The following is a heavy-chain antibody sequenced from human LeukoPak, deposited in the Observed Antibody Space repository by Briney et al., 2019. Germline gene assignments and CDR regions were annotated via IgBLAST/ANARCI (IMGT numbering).Heavy chain of an antibody. D-gene: IGHD1-26*01. CDR3: ARAYSGSYGDPYYFDY. Sequence: GGSLRLSCAASGFTFSSYAMSWVRQAPGKGLEWVSAISSNGGSTYYANSVKGRFTISRDNSKNTLYLQMGSLRAEDMAVYYCARAYSGSYGDPYYFDYWGQGTLVTVSS. CDR1: GFTFSSYA. V-gene: IGHV3-64*01. CDR2: ISSNGGST. J-gene: IGHJ4*02.